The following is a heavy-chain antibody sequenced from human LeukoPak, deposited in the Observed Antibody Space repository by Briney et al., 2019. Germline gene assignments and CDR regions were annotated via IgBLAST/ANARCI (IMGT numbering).Heavy chain of an antibody. CDR3: AKGFSTSWYYFDY. CDR2: ISGSGGST. V-gene: IGHV3-23*01. Sequence: GGSLRLSCAASGFTFSNYAMSWVHQAPGKGLEWVSAISGSGGSTYYADSVKGRFTMSRDNSKNTLYLQMNSLRAEDTAVYYCAKGFSTSWYYFDYWGQGTLVTVSS. J-gene: IGHJ4*02. CDR1: GFTFSNYA. D-gene: IGHD2-2*01.